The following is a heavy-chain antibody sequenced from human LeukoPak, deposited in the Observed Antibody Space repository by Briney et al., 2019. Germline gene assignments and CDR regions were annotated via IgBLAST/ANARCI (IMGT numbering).Heavy chain of an antibody. CDR2: ISAYNGNT. V-gene: IGHV1-18*01. J-gene: IGHJ6*03. D-gene: IGHD2-2*01. CDR3: ARLVVVVPAASYMDV. Sequence: GASVKVSCKASGYTFTSYGISWVRQAPGQGLEWMGWISAYNGNTNYAQKLQGRVTMTTDTSTSTAYMELRSLRSDDTAVYYCARLVVVVPAASYMDVWGKGTTVTVSS. CDR1: GYTFTSYG.